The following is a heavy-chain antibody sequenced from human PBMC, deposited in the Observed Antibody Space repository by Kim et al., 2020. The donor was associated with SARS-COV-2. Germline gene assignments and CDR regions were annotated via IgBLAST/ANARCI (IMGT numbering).Heavy chain of an antibody. V-gene: IGHV4-39*01. Sequence: NPSLKSRVTISVDTSKNQFSLKLSSVTAADTAVYYCARHGVVRGVWGFDYWGQGTLVTVSS. D-gene: IGHD3-10*01. J-gene: IGHJ4*02. CDR3: ARHGVVRGVWGFDY.